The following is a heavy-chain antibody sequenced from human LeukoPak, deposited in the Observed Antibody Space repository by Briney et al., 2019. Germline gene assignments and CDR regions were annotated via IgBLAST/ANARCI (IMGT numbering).Heavy chain of an antibody. D-gene: IGHD3-9*01. CDR3: TRGTLILSVDY. CDR1: GGSISSSSYY. J-gene: IGHJ4*02. CDR2: IYYSGST. Sequence: PSETLSLTCTVSGGSISSSSYYWGWIRQPPGKGLEWIGSIYYSGSTYYNPSLKSRVTISVDTSKNQFSLKLSSVTAADTAVYYCTRGTLILSVDYWGQGTLVTVSS. V-gene: IGHV4-39*07.